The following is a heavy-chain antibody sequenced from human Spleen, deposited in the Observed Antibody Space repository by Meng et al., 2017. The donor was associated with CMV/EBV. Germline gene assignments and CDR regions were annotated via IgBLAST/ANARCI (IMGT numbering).Heavy chain of an antibody. CDR3: ARGGGYYYYGMDV. CDR2: IYYSGST. J-gene: IGHJ6*02. V-gene: IGHV4-59*01. Sequence: SETLSLTCTVSGGSISSYYWSWIRQPPGKGLGWIGYIYYSGSTNYNPSLKSRVTISVDTSKNQFSLKLSSVTAADTAVYYCARGGGYYYYGMDVWGQGTTVTVSS. CDR1: GGSISSYY. D-gene: IGHD4-23*01.